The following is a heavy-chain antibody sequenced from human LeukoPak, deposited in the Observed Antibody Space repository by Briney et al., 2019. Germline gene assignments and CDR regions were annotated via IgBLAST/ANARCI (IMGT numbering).Heavy chain of an antibody. CDR3: ATAAYDSNGFTANHDY. D-gene: IGHD3-22*01. V-gene: IGHV3-53*01. CDR2: LYSDGTT. J-gene: IGHJ4*02. CDR1: GVIVSNNY. Sequence: GGSLRLSCAASGVIVSNNYMSWVRQAPGKGLEWVSVLYSDGTTYYADSVKGRFTISRDNSKNTLYLQMNNLRAEDTAVYYCATAAYDSNGFTANHDYWGQGTLVTVSS.